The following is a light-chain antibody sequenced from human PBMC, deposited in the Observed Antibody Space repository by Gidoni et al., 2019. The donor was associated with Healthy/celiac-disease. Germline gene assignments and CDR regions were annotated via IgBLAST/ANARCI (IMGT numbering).Light chain of an antibody. CDR1: QSIRSY. V-gene: IGKV1-39*01. J-gene: IGKJ2*01. CDR2: AAS. Sequence: DIQMTQSPSSLSASVGDRVTITCRASQSIRSYLNGYQQKPGKAPKRLIYAASSLQSGVPSRFSGGGSATDFTLTIISLQPEDFATYYCQQSYSTPLYTFGQGTKLEIK. CDR3: QQSYSTPLYT.